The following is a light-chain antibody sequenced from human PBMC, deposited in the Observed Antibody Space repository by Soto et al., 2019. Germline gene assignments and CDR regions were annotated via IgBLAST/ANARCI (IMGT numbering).Light chain of an antibody. V-gene: IGLV2-14*03. CDR2: DVS. J-gene: IGLJ1*01. Sequence: QSALTQPASVSGSPGQSITSSCTGTSSDVGAYNYVSWYQQHPGKAPKLMIYDVSNRPSGVSNRFSGSKSGNTASLTISGLQAEDEADYYCSSYTSSNTYVFGTGT. CDR1: SSDVGAYNY. CDR3: SSYTSSNTYV.